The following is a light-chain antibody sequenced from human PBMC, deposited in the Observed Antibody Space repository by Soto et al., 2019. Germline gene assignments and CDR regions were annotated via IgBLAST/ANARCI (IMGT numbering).Light chain of an antibody. J-gene: IGKJ4*01. Sequence: DIQMTQSPSSLSASVGGRVTITCRASQSISSYLNWYQQKPGKAPKLLIYAASSLQSGVPSRFSGSGSGTDFTLTISSLQPEDFATYYCQQGYSTPLTFGGWTKVDIK. CDR2: AAS. CDR3: QQGYSTPLT. CDR1: QSISSY. V-gene: IGKV1-39*01.